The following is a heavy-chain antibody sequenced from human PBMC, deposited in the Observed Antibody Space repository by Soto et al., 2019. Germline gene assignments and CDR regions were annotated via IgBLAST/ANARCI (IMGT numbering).Heavy chain of an antibody. CDR2: IYYSGST. D-gene: IGHD6-13*01. J-gene: IGHJ5*02. Sequence: SETLSLTCTVSGGSISSSSYYWGWIRQPPGKGLEWIGSIYYSGSTYYNPSLKSRVTISVDTSKNQFSLKLSSVTAADTAVYYCARRYGIAAAGREFDPWGQGTLVTVSS. CDR3: ARRYGIAAAGREFDP. CDR1: GGSISSSSYY. V-gene: IGHV4-39*01.